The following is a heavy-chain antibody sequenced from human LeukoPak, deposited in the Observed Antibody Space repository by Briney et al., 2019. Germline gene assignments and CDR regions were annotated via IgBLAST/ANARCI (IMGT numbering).Heavy chain of an antibody. V-gene: IGHV3-11*04. J-gene: IGHJ4*02. CDR2: ISSSGSTI. CDR3: ARVTLTGYYAFDY. D-gene: IGHD3-9*01. Sequence: GGSLRLSCVASGFTFSDYYMSWIRQAPGKGLEWVSYISSSGSTIYYADSVKGRFTISRDNAKNSLYLQMNSLRAEDTAVYYCARVTLTGYYAFDYWGQGTLVTVSS. CDR1: GFTFSDYY.